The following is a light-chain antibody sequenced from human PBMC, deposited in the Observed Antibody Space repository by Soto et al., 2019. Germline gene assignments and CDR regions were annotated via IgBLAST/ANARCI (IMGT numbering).Light chain of an antibody. CDR3: QQYDNFLT. CDR1: QSIRSW. Sequence: DIQMTQSPSTLSASVGDRVTISCRASQSIRSWLAWYQRKPGKAPKLLIYKASSLESGVPSRFSGRGSGTDFTLTISSLQPDDSATYYCQQYDNFLTFGQGTKLEI. V-gene: IGKV1-5*03. J-gene: IGKJ2*01. CDR2: KAS.